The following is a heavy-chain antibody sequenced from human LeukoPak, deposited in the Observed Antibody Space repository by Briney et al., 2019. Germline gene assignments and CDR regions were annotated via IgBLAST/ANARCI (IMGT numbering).Heavy chain of an antibody. CDR2: IIPIFGTA. CDR1: GYTFTSYA. D-gene: IGHD4/OR15-4a*01. J-gene: IGHJ4*02. V-gene: IGHV1-69*05. Sequence: ASVKVSCKASGYTFTSYAISWVRQAPGQGLEWMGRIIPIFGTANYAQKFQGRVTITTDESTSTAYMELSSLRSEDTAVYYCARGLSGIYGGRLYYFDYWGQGTLVTVSS. CDR3: ARGLSGIYGGRLYYFDY.